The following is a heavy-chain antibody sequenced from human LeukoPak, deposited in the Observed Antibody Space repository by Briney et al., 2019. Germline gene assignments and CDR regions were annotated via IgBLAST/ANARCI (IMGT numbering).Heavy chain of an antibody. J-gene: IGHJ4*02. Sequence: PGGSLRLSCAGSGFSVSGYWMNWVRQAPGKGLEWVANIKKEGSEKNYVDSVKGRFTISRDNAENSLFLQMNSLRVEDTAVYYCAREWQGGIAAAGTRIEGDYWGQGTLVAVSS. CDR3: AREWQGGIAAAGTRIEGDY. CDR1: GFSVSGYW. CDR2: IKKEGSEK. V-gene: IGHV3-7*01. D-gene: IGHD6-13*01.